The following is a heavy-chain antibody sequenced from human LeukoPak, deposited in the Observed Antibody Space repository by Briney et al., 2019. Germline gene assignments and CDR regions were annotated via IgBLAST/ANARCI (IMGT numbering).Heavy chain of an antibody. D-gene: IGHD3-3*01. CDR3: ARGPPYDFWSGYYLDWFDP. Sequence: ASVKVSCKASGYTFTSYDINWXRQATGQGLXXXXXXXXNSGNTGYAQKFQGRVTITRNTSISTAYMELSSLRSEDTAVYYCARGPPYDFWSGYYLDWFDPWGQGTLVTVSS. J-gene: IGHJ5*02. CDR2: XXXNSGNT. V-gene: IGHV1-8*03. CDR1: GYTFTSYD.